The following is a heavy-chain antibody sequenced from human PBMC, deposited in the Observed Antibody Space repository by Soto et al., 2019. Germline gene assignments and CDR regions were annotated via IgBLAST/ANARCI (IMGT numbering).Heavy chain of an antibody. CDR3: ARGDVVVPAAMNWSVGYYYYGMHV. CDR2: INPNSGGT. CDR1: GYTFTGYY. V-gene: IGHV1-2*04. D-gene: IGHD2-2*01. Sequence: ASVKVSCKASGYTFTGYYMHWVRQAPGQGLEWMGWINPNSGGTNYAQKFQGWVTMTRDTSISTAYMELSRLRSDDTAVYYCARGDVVVPAAMNWSVGYYYYGMHVWSQVTTVTVSS. J-gene: IGHJ6*02.